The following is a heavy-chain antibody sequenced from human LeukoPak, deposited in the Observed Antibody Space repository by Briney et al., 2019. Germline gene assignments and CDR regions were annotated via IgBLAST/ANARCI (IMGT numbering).Heavy chain of an antibody. J-gene: IGHJ3*02. CDR2: IYYSGRT. CDR1: GGPISSSRYY. V-gene: IGHV4-39*01. CDR3: ARRDMTALTAYAFDI. Sequence: SETLSLTCTVSGGPISSSRYYWGWIPQPPGKGLEWFGSIYYSGRTYNNPSLNSRVTISVDTSKTQSSLKLRSVTAADTAVYYCARRDMTALTAYAFDIWGQGTMVTVSS. D-gene: IGHD4-11*01.